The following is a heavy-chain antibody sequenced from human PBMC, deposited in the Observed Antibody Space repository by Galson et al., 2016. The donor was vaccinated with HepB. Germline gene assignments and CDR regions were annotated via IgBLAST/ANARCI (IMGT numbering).Heavy chain of an antibody. J-gene: IGHJ6*02. CDR1: EFIFSNFG. V-gene: IGHV3-30*14. CDR3: ARDGGGTGGYYYYAMDV. CDR2: ISYDGRKK. Sequence: SLRLSCAASEFIFSNFGMHWVRQAPGKGLEWVALISYDGRKKYYADSVKGRFTISRENAKNSLYLQMNSLRDEDTAVYYCARDGGGTGGYYYYAMDVWGQGTTVTVSS. D-gene: IGHD1-14*01.